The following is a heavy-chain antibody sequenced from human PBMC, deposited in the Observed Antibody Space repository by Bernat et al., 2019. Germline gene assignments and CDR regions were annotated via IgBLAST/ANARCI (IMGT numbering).Heavy chain of an antibody. CDR1: GFTFSSYW. CDR3: ARVPGSAAAGEGFYFDY. CDR2: IKQDGSEK. V-gene: IGHV3-7*01. J-gene: IGHJ4*02. Sequence: EVQLVESGGGLVQPGGSLRLSCAASGFTFSSYWMSWVRQAPGKGLEWVANIKQDGSEKYYVDSVKGRFTISRDNAKNSLYLQMNSLRAEDTAVYYCARVPGSAAAGEGFYFDYWGQGTLVTVSS. D-gene: IGHD6-13*01.